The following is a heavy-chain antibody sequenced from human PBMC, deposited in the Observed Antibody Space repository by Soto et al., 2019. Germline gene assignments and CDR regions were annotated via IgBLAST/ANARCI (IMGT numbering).Heavy chain of an antibody. CDR3: VRKSSGAFDI. J-gene: IGHJ3*02. CDR1: GYSISSNSVA. V-gene: IGHV6-1*01. Sequence: PSQTLSLTCAISGYSISSNSVAWNWIRQSPSRGLEWLGRTYYRSKWGTDYAVSVKSRITINPDTSKNQFSLQLNSVTPEDTAVYYCVRKSSGAFDIWGQGTMVTVSS. D-gene: IGHD6-19*01. CDR2: TYYRSKWGT.